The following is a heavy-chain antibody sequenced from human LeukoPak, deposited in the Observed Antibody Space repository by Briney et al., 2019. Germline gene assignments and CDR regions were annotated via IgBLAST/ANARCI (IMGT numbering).Heavy chain of an antibody. CDR2: INPNSGGT. CDR1: GYTFTGYY. Sequence: ASVKVSCKASGYTFTGYYMHWVRQAPGQGLEWMGQINPNSGGTNYAQKFQGRVTMTRDTSISTAYMELSSRRPEDPAVNYCAREVSGSDLYFDYWGQGTLVSVSS. J-gene: IGHJ4*02. CDR3: AREVSGSDLYFDY. V-gene: IGHV1-2*06. D-gene: IGHD1-26*01.